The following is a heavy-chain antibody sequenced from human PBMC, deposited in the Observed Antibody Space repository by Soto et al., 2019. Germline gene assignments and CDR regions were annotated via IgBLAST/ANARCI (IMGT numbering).Heavy chain of an antibody. Sequence: GASVKVSCKASGYTFTSYGISWVRHAPGQGLEWMGWISAYNGNTNYAQKLQGRVTMTTDTSTSTAYMELRSLRSDDTAVYYCARVETDTWIQLLTIDYWGQGTLVTVSS. CDR3: ARVETDTWIQLLTIDY. J-gene: IGHJ4*02. CDR2: ISAYNGNT. D-gene: IGHD5-18*01. CDR1: GYTFTSYG. V-gene: IGHV1-18*01.